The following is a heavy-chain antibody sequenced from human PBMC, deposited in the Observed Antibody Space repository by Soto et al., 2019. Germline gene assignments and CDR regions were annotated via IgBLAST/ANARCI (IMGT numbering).Heavy chain of an antibody. D-gene: IGHD3-9*01. CDR1: GLSLSTSGVG. J-gene: IGHJ5*02. CDR3: AHSVEYYDILGRFDP. Sequence: QITLKESGPTLVKPTQTLTLTCTFSGLSLSTSGVGVGWIRQPPGKALEWLALIYWDDDKRYSPSLKSRLTITKDTSKNQVVLTMTNMDPVDTATYYCAHSVEYYDILGRFDPWGQGTLVTVSS. V-gene: IGHV2-5*02. CDR2: IYWDDDK.